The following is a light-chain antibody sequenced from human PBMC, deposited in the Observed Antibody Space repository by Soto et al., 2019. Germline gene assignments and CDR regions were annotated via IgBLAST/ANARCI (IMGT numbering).Light chain of an antibody. Sequence: IQMTHSPSSLSASVGDIFTITCXASQSISSYLNWYQQKPGKAPKLLIYAASSLQSGVPSRFSGSGSGTDFTLTISSLQPEDFATYYCQQSYSTPITFGQGTRLEIK. CDR1: QSISSY. CDR2: AAS. V-gene: IGKV1-39*01. J-gene: IGKJ5*01. CDR3: QQSYSTPIT.